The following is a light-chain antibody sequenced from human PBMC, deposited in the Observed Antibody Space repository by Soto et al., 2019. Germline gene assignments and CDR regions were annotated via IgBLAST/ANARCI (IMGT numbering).Light chain of an antibody. CDR3: QQYGSSPLT. CDR1: QSVRSN. CDR2: DAS. V-gene: IGKV3-20*01. Sequence: EIVLTQSPATLSVSPGERATLSCRASQSVRSNLAWYQQKPGQAPRLLIFDASTRATNIPARFSGSGSGTDFTLTISRLEPEDFAVYYCQQYGSSPLTFGGGTKVDIK. J-gene: IGKJ4*01.